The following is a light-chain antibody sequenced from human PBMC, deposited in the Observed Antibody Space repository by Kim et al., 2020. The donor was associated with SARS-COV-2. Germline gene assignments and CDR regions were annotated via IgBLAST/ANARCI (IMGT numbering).Light chain of an antibody. CDR3: QSYDNSLSGVV. J-gene: IGLJ2*01. CDR2: DNN. CDR1: SSNIGAGYD. V-gene: IGLV1-40*01. Sequence: RGTISCTGRSSNIGAGYDVHWYQQLPGTAPKLLIYDNNNRPSGVPDRFSGSKSGTSASLAITGLQAEDEADYYCQSYDNSLSGVVFGGGTQLTVL.